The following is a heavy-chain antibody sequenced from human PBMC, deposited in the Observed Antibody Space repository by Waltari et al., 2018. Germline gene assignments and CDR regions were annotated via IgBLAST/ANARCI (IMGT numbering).Heavy chain of an antibody. Sequence: QVQLVQSGAEVKKPGASVKVSCKASGYTFTSYDINWVRPATGQGLEWMGWMNHNSGNTGYAQKFPVRDTITRNTSISAAYMELSSWRSADTVVYYCARGRLYRPLRAFDIWGQGTMVTVSS. CDR2: MNHNSGNT. CDR3: ARGRLYRPLRAFDI. J-gene: IGHJ3*02. V-gene: IGHV1-8*03. D-gene: IGHD2-8*01. CDR1: GYTFTSYD.